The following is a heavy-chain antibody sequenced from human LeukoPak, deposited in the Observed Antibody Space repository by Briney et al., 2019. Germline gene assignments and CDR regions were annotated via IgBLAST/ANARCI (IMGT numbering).Heavy chain of an antibody. CDR1: GFTFSSYS. J-gene: IGHJ4*02. Sequence: GGSLRLSCAASGFTFSSYSMNWVRQAPGKGLELVSSISSSSTYISDADLAKRRFTISRDNSNNSLYLQMNSLGAEDTAVYYCARQAAGDYHFDYWGQGTLVTVSS. CDR2: ISSSSTYI. D-gene: IGHD4-17*01. V-gene: IGHV3-21*01. CDR3: ARQAAGDYHFDY.